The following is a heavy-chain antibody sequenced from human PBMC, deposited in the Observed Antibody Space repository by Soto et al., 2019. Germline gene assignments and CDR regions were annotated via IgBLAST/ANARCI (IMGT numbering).Heavy chain of an antibody. CDR1: GFTFSSYW. D-gene: IGHD6-13*01. CDR2: INSDGSST. V-gene: IGHV3-74*01. CDR3: AKGGYSSSWYVLREYFQH. Sequence: GGSLRLSCAASGFTFSSYWMHWVRQAPGKGLVWVSRINSDGSSTSYADSGKGRLTISRDNAKNTLYLQMNSLRAEDTAVYYCAKGGYSSSWYVLREYFQHWGQGTLVTVSS. J-gene: IGHJ1*01.